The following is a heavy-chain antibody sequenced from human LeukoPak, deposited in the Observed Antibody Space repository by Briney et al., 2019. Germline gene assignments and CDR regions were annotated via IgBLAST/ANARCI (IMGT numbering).Heavy chain of an antibody. V-gene: IGHV4-59*01. CDR1: GGSFTDYY. J-gene: IGHJ5*02. Sequence: SETLSLTCAVYGGSFTDYYWSWIRQTPGKGLEWIGYIYYSGSTNYNPSLKSRVTISVDTSKNQFSLKLSSVTAADTAVYYCARSIAAAGKRVRWFDPWGQGTLVTVSS. D-gene: IGHD6-13*01. CDR2: IYYSGST. CDR3: ARSIAAAGKRVRWFDP.